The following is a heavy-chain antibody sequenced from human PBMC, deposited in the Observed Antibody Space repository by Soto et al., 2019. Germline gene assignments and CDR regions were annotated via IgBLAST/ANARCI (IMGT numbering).Heavy chain of an antibody. CDR2: ITGNDGST. D-gene: IGHD3-22*01. V-gene: IGHV3-23*01. Sequence: EVQLLESRGGLVQPGGSLRLSCAASGFTFSSYAMSWVRQAPGKGLEWVSAITGNDGSTFYADSVKGRFTISRDNSKNTLYMQMNSLRAEDTAVYYCAKRNYYDYDAFDIWGQGTMVTVSS. CDR3: AKRNYYDYDAFDI. CDR1: GFTFSSYA. J-gene: IGHJ3*02.